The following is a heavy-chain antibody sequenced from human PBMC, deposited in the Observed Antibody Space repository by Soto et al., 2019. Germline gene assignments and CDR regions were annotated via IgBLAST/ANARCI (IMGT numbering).Heavy chain of an antibody. J-gene: IGHJ4*02. Sequence: GGSLRLSCAASGFTFSNAWMNWVRQAPGKGLEWVGRIKSKTDGGTTDYAAPVKGRFTISRDDSKNTLYLQMNSLKTEDTAVYYCTTAMTDYDFWSGYQNGGYWGQGTLVTVSS. V-gene: IGHV3-15*07. CDR2: IKSKTDGGTT. CDR1: GFTFSNAW. CDR3: TTAMTDYDFWSGYQNGGY. D-gene: IGHD3-3*01.